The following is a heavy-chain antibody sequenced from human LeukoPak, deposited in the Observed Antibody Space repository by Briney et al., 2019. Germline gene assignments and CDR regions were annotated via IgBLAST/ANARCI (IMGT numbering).Heavy chain of an antibody. V-gene: IGHV3-23*01. CDR2: IIASGGST. CDR3: AKSNSFDY. Sequence: GGSLRLSCAASGFTFSSYSMNWVRQAPGKGLEWVSAIIASGGSTYYADSVKGRFTISRDNSKNTLFLQMTSLRAEDTAVYYCAKSNSFDYWGQETLVTVSS. J-gene: IGHJ4*02. CDR1: GFTFSSYS.